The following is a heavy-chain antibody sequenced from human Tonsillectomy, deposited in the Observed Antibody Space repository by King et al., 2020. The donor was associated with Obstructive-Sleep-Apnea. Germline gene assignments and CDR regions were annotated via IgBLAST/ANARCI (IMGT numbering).Heavy chain of an antibody. CDR3: AHWDYDILTGLGSAYYFDY. J-gene: IGHJ4*02. D-gene: IGHD3-9*01. CDR1: GFSLSTSGVG. CDR2: VYWDDDK. V-gene: IGHV2-5*02. Sequence: ITLKESGPTLVKPTQTLTLTCTFSGFSLSTSGVGVGWIRQPPGKALEWLALVYWDDDKRYSPSLKSRLTITKDTSKNQVVLTMTTMDPVDTATYYCAHWDYDILTGLGSAYYFDYWGQGTLVTVSS.